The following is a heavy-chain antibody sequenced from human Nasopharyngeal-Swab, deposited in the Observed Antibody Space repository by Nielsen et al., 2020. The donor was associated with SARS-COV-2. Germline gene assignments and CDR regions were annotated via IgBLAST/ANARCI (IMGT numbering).Heavy chain of an antibody. CDR2: IIPILGIA. J-gene: IGHJ4*02. V-gene: IGHV1-69*04. Sequence: SVKVSCKASGGTFSSYAISWVRQAPGQGLEWMGRIIPILGIANYAQKFQGRVTITADKSTSTAYMELSSLRSEDTAVYYCAQSYYYDSSDPTYYLDYWGQGTLVTVSS. D-gene: IGHD3-22*01. CDR3: AQSYYYDSSDPTYYLDY. CDR1: GGTFSSYA.